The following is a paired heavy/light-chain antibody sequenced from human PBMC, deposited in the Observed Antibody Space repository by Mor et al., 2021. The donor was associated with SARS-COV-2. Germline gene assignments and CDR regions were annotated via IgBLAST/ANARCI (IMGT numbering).Light chain of an antibody. CDR2: ATS. J-gene: IGKJ2*01. Sequence: VLTQSPGTLSLSPGERATLSCRASQPVGTKYLTWYQQKPGQAPRLLIYATSRRATAVPDRFSGSGSGADFTLTIDRLEPEDFAVYFCQQHGRSPFTFGQGTNLEI. V-gene: IGKV3-20*01. CDR1: QPVGTKY. CDR3: QQHGRSPFT.
Heavy chain of an antibody. D-gene: IGHD2-8*01. CDR2: ISGDGDRT. CDR3: ARDGSFVPDGVRFDFFEGMDV. J-gene: IGHJ6*02. CDR1: GYTFSFRKYG. Sequence: QDQLVQSGAEVKKPGDSVKVSCQASGYTFSFRKYGISWVRQAPGQGLEWLGWISGDGDRTDYAQSVLGRATMTIDTSTNTAYLDLRGLRSDDTGIYYCARDGSFVPDGVRFDFFEGMDVWGQGTTVSVSS. V-gene: IGHV1-18*01.